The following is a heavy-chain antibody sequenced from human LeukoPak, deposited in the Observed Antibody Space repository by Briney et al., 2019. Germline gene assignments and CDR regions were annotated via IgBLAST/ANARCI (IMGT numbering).Heavy chain of an antibody. D-gene: IGHD6-13*01. CDR1: GFTFSSYE. Sequence: GGSLRLSCAASGFTFSSYEMNWVRQAPGKGLEWVSYISSSGSTIYYADSVKGRFTISRDNAKKSLYLQMNSLRAEETALYYCATDRGYSTFEYWGQGTPVTVSS. J-gene: IGHJ4*02. CDR2: ISSSGSTI. CDR3: ATDRGYSTFEY. V-gene: IGHV3-48*03.